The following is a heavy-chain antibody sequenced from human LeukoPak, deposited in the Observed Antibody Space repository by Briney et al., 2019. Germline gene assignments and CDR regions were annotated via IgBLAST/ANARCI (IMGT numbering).Heavy chain of an antibody. J-gene: IGHJ5*02. CDR1: GYTFTSYG. Sequence: GASVKVSCKASGYTFTSYGITWVRQAPGRGLEWMGWISAYNGNTNYAQKFQGRVTMTTDTSTSTAYMELRSLRSDDTAVYYCARAPERLGWFDPWGQGTLVTVSS. CDR2: ISAYNGNT. CDR3: ARAPERLGWFDP. D-gene: IGHD1-1*01. V-gene: IGHV1-18*01.